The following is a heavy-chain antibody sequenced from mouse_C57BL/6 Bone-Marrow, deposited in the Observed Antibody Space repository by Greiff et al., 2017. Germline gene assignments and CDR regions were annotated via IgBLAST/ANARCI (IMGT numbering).Heavy chain of an antibody. V-gene: IGHV1-62-2*01. CDR3: ARHEVESPIYYDDAMDY. J-gene: IGHJ4*01. CDR1: GYTFTEYT. D-gene: IGHD2-4*01. Sequence: QVQLQQSGAELVKPGASVKLSCKASGYTFTEYTIHWVKQRSGQGLEWIGWFYPGSGSIKYNEKFKDKATLTADKSSSTVYMELSRLTSEDSAVYFCARHEVESPIYYDDAMDYWGQGTSVTVSS. CDR2: FYPGSGSI.